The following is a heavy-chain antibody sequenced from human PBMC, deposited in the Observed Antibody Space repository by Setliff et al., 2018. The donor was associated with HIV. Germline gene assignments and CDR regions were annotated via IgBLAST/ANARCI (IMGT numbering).Heavy chain of an antibody. CDR3: ARRSGYLNAFDI. CDR1: GGSISSSNW. CDR2: FYHSANT. J-gene: IGHJ3*02. D-gene: IGHD5-12*01. Sequence: TLSLTCAVSGGSISSSNWWSWVRQPPGKGLEWIGEFYHSANTNYNPSLKSRVTISVDKSKNQFSLKLSSVTAADTAVYYCARRSGYLNAFDIWGQGTMVTVSS. V-gene: IGHV4-4*02.